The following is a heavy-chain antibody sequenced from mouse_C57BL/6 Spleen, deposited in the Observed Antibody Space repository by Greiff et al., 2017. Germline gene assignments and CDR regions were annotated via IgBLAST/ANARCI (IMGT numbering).Heavy chain of an antibody. V-gene: IGHV1-15*01. CDR2: IDPETGGT. CDR1: GYTFTDYE. J-gene: IGHJ2*01. CDR3: TRWGLRPYYFDY. Sequence: VKLMESGAELVRPGASVTLSCKASGYTFTDYEMHWVKQTPVHGLEWIGAIDPETGGTAYNQKFKGKAILTADKSSSTAYMELRSLTSEDSAVYYCTRWGLRPYYFDYWGQGTTLTVSS. D-gene: IGHD2-4*01.